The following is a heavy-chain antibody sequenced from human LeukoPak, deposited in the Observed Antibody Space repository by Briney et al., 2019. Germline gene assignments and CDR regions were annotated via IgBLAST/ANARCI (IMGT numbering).Heavy chain of an antibody. D-gene: IGHD3-10*01. Sequence: PGGSLRLSCAASGFTFSSYWMSWVRQAPGKGLEWVANIKQDGSEKYYVDSVKGRFTISRDNAKNSLYLQMNSLVAEDTAVYYCARVITMVRGVIPFFDYGGQGTLVTVSS. CDR1: GFTFSSYW. CDR3: ARVITMVRGVIPFFDY. V-gene: IGHV3-7*01. CDR2: IKQDGSEK. J-gene: IGHJ4*02.